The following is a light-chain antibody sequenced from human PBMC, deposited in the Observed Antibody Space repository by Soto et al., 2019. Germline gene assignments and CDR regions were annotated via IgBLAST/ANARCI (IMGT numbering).Light chain of an antibody. CDR3: QQYDNLPLT. CDR1: QSVGSN. CDR2: GAS. J-gene: IGKJ3*01. V-gene: IGKV3-15*01. Sequence: ERVMTQSPATLSVSPGERATLSCRASQSVGSNLAWYQQKPGQAPRLLIFGASSRATGVPARFSGSGSGTEFPLTINSLQSEDFGVYFCQQYDNLPLTFGPGTKVDIK.